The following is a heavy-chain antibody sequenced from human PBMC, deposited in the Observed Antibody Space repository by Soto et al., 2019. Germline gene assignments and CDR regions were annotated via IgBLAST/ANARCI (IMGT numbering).Heavy chain of an antibody. CDR1: GFTFHNYW. D-gene: IGHD1-1*01. J-gene: IGHJ4*02. V-gene: IGHV3-7*01. CDR2: IKPDGSDK. CDR3: PREDDIDY. Sequence: GGSLRLSCAASGFTFHNYWMGWVRQTPDKGLEWVANIKPDGSDKYYVDSVKGRFTISRDNAKNSLYLQMNSLRAEDTAVYYWPREDDIDYWDQGTLVTVSS.